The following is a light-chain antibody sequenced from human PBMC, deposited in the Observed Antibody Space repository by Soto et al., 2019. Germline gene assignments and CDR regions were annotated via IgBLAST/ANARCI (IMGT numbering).Light chain of an antibody. CDR2: RNN. CDR1: SSNIGSNY. J-gene: IGLJ1*01. Sequence: QSVLTQPPSASGTPGQRVTISCSGSSSNIGSNYVYWYQQLPGTAPKLLIYRNNQRPSGVPDRFSGSKSGTSGSLAISGLRSEDEADYYCAGWDDSLSGQVFGTGTKLTVL. V-gene: IGLV1-47*01. CDR3: AGWDDSLSGQV.